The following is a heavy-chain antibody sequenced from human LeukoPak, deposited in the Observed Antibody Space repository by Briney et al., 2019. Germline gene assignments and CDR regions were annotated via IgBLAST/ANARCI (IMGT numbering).Heavy chain of an antibody. Sequence: GGSLRLSCAASGFTFSNYAMGWVREAPGKGLEWVSAISGSGGSTYYADSVKGRFTISRDNSKNTLYLQMNSLRAEDTAVYYCASHRDYYGSGSYGVGPYYYYGMDVWGQGTTVTVSS. J-gene: IGHJ6*02. CDR3: ASHRDYYGSGSYGVGPYYYYGMDV. CDR2: ISGSGGST. CDR1: GFTFSNYA. D-gene: IGHD3-10*01. V-gene: IGHV3-23*01.